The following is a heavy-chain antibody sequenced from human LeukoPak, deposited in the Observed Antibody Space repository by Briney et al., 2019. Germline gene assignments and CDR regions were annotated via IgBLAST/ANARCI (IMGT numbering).Heavy chain of an antibody. CDR3: ARDVAAAGTAQTFDY. V-gene: IGHV3-21*01. CDR2: ISSSSSYI. D-gene: IGHD6-13*01. J-gene: IGHJ4*02. Sequence: KSGGSLRLSCAASGFTFSSYSMNWVRQAPGKGLEWVSSISSSSSYIYYADSAKGRFTISRDNAKNSLYLQMNSLRAEDTAVYYCARDVAAAGTAQTFDYWGQGTLVTVSS. CDR1: GFTFSSYS.